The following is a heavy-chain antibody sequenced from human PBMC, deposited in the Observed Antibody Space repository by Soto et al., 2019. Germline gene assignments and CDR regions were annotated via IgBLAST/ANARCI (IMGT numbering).Heavy chain of an antibody. CDR3: ARAAIAAAGTGLMDV. D-gene: IGHD6-13*01. V-gene: IGHV4-59*01. J-gene: IGHJ6*02. CDR2: IYYSGST. CDR1: GGSISSYY. Sequence: SETLSLTCTVSGGSISSYYWSWIRQPPGKGLEWIGYIYYSGSTNYNPSLKSRVTISVDTSKNQFSLKLSSVTAADTAVYYCARAAIAAAGTGLMDVWGQGTTVTVSS.